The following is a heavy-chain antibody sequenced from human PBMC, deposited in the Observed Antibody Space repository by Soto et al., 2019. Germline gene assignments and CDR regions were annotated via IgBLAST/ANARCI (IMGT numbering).Heavy chain of an antibody. J-gene: IGHJ4*02. CDR2: IFYTGST. CDR1: GGSISSSSHY. CDR3: ARRPVTTWYFDY. D-gene: IGHD4-17*01. Sequence: SETLSLTCNVSGGSISSSSHYWGWIRQPPGRGLEWIGSIFYTGSTYYKPSLKSRVTISVDTSKNQFSLKLSSVTAADTAVFYCARRPVTTWYFDYWGQGTLVTVSS. V-gene: IGHV4-39*01.